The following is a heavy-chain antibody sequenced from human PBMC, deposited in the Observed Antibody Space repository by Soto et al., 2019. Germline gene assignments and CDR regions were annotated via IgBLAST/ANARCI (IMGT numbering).Heavy chain of an antibody. CDR1: GFTFTDYA. CDR2: ISYDGSNK. V-gene: IGHV3-30-3*01. J-gene: IGHJ4*02. CDR3: ASSISSVGPFDY. Sequence: PGGSLRLSCAASGFTFTDYALNWVRLAPGKGLEWMAVISYDGSNKFYADSVKGRFTISRDNSKNMLYLQVNSLKTENTAVYYCASSISSVGPFDYWGQGTLVTVSS. D-gene: IGHD1-26*01.